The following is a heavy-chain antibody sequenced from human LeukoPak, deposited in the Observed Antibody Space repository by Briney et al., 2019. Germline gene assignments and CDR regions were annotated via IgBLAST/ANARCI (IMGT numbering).Heavy chain of an antibody. D-gene: IGHD4-17*01. Sequence: SETLSLTCTVSGGSISSGGYYWSWIRQHPGKGLEWIGYIYYSGSTYYNPSLKSRVTISVDTSKNQFSLKLSSVTAADTAVYYCARESTSGDYVGYYYYYGMDVWGQGTTVTVSS. CDR1: GGSISSGGYY. V-gene: IGHV4-31*03. CDR2: IYYSGST. J-gene: IGHJ6*02. CDR3: ARESTSGDYVGYYYYYGMDV.